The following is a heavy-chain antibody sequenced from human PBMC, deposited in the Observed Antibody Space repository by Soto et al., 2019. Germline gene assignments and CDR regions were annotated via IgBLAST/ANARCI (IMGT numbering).Heavy chain of an antibody. D-gene: IGHD2-2*01. CDR2: IIPIFNTA. Sequence: GASLKLSCKASGGTFSNYASSWGRQAPGQGLEWMGGIIPIFNTANYAQKFQGRVTITADKSTSTAYMELSSLRSEDTAVYYCARGLVVPAGIRYYYYGMDVWGQGTTVTVSS. CDR3: ARGLVVPAGIRYYYYGMDV. CDR1: GGTFSNYA. V-gene: IGHV1-69*06. J-gene: IGHJ6*02.